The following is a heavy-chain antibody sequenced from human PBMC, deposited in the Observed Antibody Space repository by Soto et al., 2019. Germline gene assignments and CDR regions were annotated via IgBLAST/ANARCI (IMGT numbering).Heavy chain of an antibody. CDR1: GYSFTDYH. Sequence: ASVKVSCKASGYSFTDYHIHWVRQAPGQGLEWLGRINPKSGGTSTAQKFQGWVTMTTDTSISTASMELTRLTSDDTASYYCARGDSTDCSNGVCSFFYNLDMDVWGQGTTVTVS. D-gene: IGHD2-8*01. J-gene: IGHJ6*02. V-gene: IGHV1-2*04. CDR2: INPKSGGT. CDR3: ARGDSTDCSNGVCSFFYNLDMDV.